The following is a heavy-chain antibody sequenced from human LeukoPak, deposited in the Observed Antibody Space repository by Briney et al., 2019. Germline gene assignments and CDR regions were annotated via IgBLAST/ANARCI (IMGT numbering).Heavy chain of an antibody. V-gene: IGHV4-39*01. Sequence: SETLSLTCTVSGGSISSSRDYWAWLRQPPGKGLEWIANIYYSGSTYYSPSLKSRVTISVDTSKNQFSLKLSSVTAADTAVYYCARGVTMIGRLRFDPWGQGTLVTVSS. D-gene: IGHD3-22*01. CDR1: GGSISSSRDY. CDR2: IYYSGST. J-gene: IGHJ5*02. CDR3: ARGVTMIGRLRFDP.